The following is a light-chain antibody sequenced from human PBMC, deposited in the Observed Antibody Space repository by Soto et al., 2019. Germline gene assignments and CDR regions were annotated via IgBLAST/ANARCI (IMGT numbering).Light chain of an antibody. V-gene: IGLV2-23*01. CDR1: SSDAGSYNL. Sequence: QSALTQPASVSGSPGQSITISCTGTSSDAGSYNLVSWYQQHPGKAPKLMIYEGSKRPSGVSNRFSGSKSGNTASLTISGLQAEDEADYYCCSYARSTTYYVFGTGTKVTVL. CDR3: CSYARSTTYYV. J-gene: IGLJ1*01. CDR2: EGS.